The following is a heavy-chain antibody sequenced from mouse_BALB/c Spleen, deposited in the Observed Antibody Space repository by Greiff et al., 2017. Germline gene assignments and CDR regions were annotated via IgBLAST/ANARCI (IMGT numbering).Heavy chain of an antibody. Sequence: VQLQQPGAELVRPGASVKLSCKASGYTFTSYWINWVKQRPGQGLEWIGNIYPSDSYTNYNQKFKDKATLTVDKSSSTAYMQLSSPTSEDSAVYYCTRDYGLYYAMDYWGQGTSVTVSS. J-gene: IGHJ4*01. CDR2: IYPSDSYT. CDR3: TRDYGLYYAMDY. D-gene: IGHD1-2*01. CDR1: GYTFTSYW. V-gene: IGHV1-69*02.